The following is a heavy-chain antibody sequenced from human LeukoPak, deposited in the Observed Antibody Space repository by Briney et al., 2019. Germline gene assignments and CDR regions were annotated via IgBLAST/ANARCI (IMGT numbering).Heavy chain of an antibody. CDR2: ISSSGSTI. CDR1: GFTSSDYY. D-gene: IGHD3-3*01. V-gene: IGHV3-11*04. CDR3: ARERYYDFWSGYYAFDY. Sequence: GGSLRLSCAASGFTSSDYYMSWIRQAPGKGLEWVSYISSSGSTIYYADSVKGRFTISRDNAKNSLYLQMNSLRAEDTAVYYCARERYYDFWSGYYAFDYWGQGTLVTVSS. J-gene: IGHJ4*02.